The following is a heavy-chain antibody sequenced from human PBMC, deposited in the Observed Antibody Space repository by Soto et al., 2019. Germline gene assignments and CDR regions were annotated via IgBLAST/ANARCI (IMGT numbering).Heavy chain of an antibody. D-gene: IGHD3-16*01. Sequence: SETLSLTCTVSGGSINNGDYYWSWIRQHPGKGLEWIGYIYYSGRTYYNPSLKSRVTISVDTSKNQFSLKLSSVSAADTAVYYCARVSLTYIYFDYWGQGTLVTVS. CDR3: ARVSLTYIYFDY. CDR1: GGSINNGDYY. CDR2: IYYSGRT. V-gene: IGHV4-31*03. J-gene: IGHJ4*02.